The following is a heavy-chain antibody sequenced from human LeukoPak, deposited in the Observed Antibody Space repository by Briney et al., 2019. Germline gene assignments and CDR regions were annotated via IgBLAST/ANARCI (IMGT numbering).Heavy chain of an antibody. CDR1: GFTFDDYA. CDR2: ISWNSGSI. J-gene: IGHJ4*02. V-gene: IGHV3-9*01. CDR3: AKDIASGGPVHAHFDY. D-gene: IGHD6-19*01. Sequence: GGSLRLSCAASGFTFDDYAMHWVRQAPGKGLEWVSGISWNSGSIGYADSVKGRFTISRDNAKNSLYLQMNSLRAEDTALYYCAKDIASGGPVHAHFDYWGQGTLVTVSS.